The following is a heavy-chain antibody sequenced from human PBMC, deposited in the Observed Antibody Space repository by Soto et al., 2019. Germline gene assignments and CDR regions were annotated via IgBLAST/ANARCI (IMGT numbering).Heavy chain of an antibody. Sequence: PSETLSLTCAVYGGSFSGYYWSWIRQPPGKGLEWIGEINHSGSTNYNPSLKSRVTISVDTSKNQFSLKLSSVTAADTAVYYCARGPEYYYDSSGYYYCLDYWGQGTLVTVSS. D-gene: IGHD3-22*01. V-gene: IGHV4-34*01. CDR2: INHSGST. J-gene: IGHJ4*02. CDR1: GGSFSGYY. CDR3: ARGPEYYYDSSGYYYCLDY.